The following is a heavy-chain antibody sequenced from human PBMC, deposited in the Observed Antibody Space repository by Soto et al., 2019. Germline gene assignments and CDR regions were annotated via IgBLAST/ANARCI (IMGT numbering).Heavy chain of an antibody. J-gene: IGHJ3*02. V-gene: IGHV3-23*01. CDR3: VKRSGGQHWGPFGI. CDR1: GFTFSNYA. CDR2: TSGNYGDT. D-gene: IGHD2-15*01. Sequence: EVQLLQSEGGLVPPGGSLRLSCVASGFTFSNYAMSWVRQAPGKGLEWVSTSGNYGDTYYTDSVKGRFTVSRDDSKATLNLKMNSLGVDDMAVFYCVKRSGGQHWGPFGIWGQGTLVSVSS.